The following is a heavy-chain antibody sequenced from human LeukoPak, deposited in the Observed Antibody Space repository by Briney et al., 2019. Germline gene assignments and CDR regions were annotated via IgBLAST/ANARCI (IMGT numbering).Heavy chain of an antibody. V-gene: IGHV1-18*01. CDR1: GYTFSTYV. CDR3: ARDGYFDY. Sequence: ASVKVSCKASGYTFSTYVISWVRHAPGQGLEWMGWINAYNGNTKYAQKLQGRVTMTADTSTTTAYMELRSLRSDDTAVYYCARDGYFDYWGQGTLVTVSA. CDR2: INAYNGNT. J-gene: IGHJ4*02.